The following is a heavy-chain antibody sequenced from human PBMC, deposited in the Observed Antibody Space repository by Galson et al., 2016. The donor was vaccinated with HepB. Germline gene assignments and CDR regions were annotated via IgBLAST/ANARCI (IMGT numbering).Heavy chain of an antibody. J-gene: IGHJ6*03. CDR2: MGNSGNYI. CDR3: ARVRNYHDSSGSDYYYYMNV. CDR1: GFIFGFYS. D-gene: IGHD3-22*01. V-gene: IGHV3-21*05. Sequence: SLRLSCAASGFIFGFYSMNWVRQAPGEGLEWISYMGNSGNYIYYADSVKGRFTISRDNAMNSLYLQMNSLRDEDTAIYYCARVRNYHDSSGSDYYYYMNVWGKGTTVTVSS.